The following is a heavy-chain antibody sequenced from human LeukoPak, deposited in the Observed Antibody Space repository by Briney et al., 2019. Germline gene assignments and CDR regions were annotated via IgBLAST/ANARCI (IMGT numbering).Heavy chain of an antibody. CDR2: ISYDGSNK. CDR1: GFTFSSYA. V-gene: IGHV3-30*01. J-gene: IGHJ4*02. D-gene: IGHD3-22*01. CDR3: ARQGVTMLVVVRHYFDY. Sequence: GSLRLSCAASGFTFSSYAMLWVRQAPGKGLEWVAVISYDGSNKYYADSVKGRFTISRDNSKNTLYLQMNSLRAEDTAVYYCARQGVTMLVVVRHYFDYWGRGTRVSVSS.